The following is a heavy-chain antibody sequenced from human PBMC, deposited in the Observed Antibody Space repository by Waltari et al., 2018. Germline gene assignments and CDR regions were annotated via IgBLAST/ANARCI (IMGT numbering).Heavy chain of an antibody. CDR3: ARDLSHIVDAFDI. V-gene: IGHV1-46*01. CDR2: INPSGGST. D-gene: IGHD2-21*01. Sequence: QVQMVQSGAEVKKPGASVKVSCKASGYTFPRYYMHWVRQAPGQGLEWMGIINPSGGSTSYAQKFQGRVTMTRDTSTSTVYMELSSLRSEDTAVYYCARDLSHIVDAFDIWGQGTMVTVSS. J-gene: IGHJ3*02. CDR1: GYTFPRYY.